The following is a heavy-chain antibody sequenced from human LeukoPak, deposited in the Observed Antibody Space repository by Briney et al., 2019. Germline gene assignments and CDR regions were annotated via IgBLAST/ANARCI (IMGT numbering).Heavy chain of an antibody. J-gene: IGHJ4*02. V-gene: IGHV3-30*03. Sequence: GGSLRLSCAASGFTFSSYSMNWVRQAPGKGLEWVAVTSYDGSHKYYADSVKGRFTISRDNSKNTLYLQMNSLRAEDTAVYYCARDLSSSWYEDYWGQGTLVTVSS. CDR3: ARDLSSSWYEDY. D-gene: IGHD6-13*01. CDR1: GFTFSSYS. CDR2: TSYDGSHK.